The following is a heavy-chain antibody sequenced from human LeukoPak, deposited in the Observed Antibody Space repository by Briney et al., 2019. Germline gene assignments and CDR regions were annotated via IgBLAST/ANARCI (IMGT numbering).Heavy chain of an antibody. V-gene: IGHV4-4*02. J-gene: IGHJ6*03. Sequence: SETLSLTCAVSGGSISSSNWWGGVRQPPGKGLEGMGEIYHSRSTNYNPSLKSRVTISVDTSKNQPSLTLRSVTAADTAVYYCARDVAYYMDVWGKGTTATISS. CDR2: IYHSRST. CDR1: GGSISSSNW. D-gene: IGHD5-12*01. CDR3: ARDVAYYMDV.